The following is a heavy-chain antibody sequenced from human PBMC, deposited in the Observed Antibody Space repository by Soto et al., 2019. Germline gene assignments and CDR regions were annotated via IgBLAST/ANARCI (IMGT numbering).Heavy chain of an antibody. CDR2: IWYDGSNK. D-gene: IGHD4-17*01. Sequence: GGSLRLSCAASGFTVSSYGMHWVRQAPGKGLEWVAVIWYDGSNKYYADSVKGRFTISRDNSKNTLYLQMNSLRAEDTAVYYCARGGWGGDYGSYYYYYMDVWGKGTTVTVSS. J-gene: IGHJ6*03. V-gene: IGHV3-33*01. CDR1: GFTVSSYG. CDR3: ARGGWGGDYGSYYYYYMDV.